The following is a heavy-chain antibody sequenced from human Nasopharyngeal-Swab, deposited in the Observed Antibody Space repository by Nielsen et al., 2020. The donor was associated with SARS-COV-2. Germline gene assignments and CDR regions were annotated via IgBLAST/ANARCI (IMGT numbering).Heavy chain of an antibody. CDR1: GFTFNSHG. Sequence: GGSLRLSCAASGFTFNSHGMHWVRQAPGKGLEWVSCISSNSDTKYYADSVKGRFTISRDNAKNSLYLQMNSLRHEDTAVYYCASGTYDNAPGWGQGTLVTVSS. D-gene: IGHD1-1*01. V-gene: IGHV3-48*02. CDR2: ISSNSDTK. CDR3: ASGTYDNAPG. J-gene: IGHJ4*02.